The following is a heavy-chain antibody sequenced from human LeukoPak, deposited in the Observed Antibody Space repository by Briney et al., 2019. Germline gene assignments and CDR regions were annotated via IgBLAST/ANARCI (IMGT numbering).Heavy chain of an antibody. CDR2: TYYRSKWYN. CDR1: GDSFSSNSAA. D-gene: IGHD2-2*01. V-gene: IGHV6-1*01. Sequence: SQTLSLTCAISGDSFSSNSAAWNWLRQSPSRGLEWLGRTYYRSKWYNDYAVSVKSRITINPDTSKNQCSLQLNSVTPEDTAVYYCARGTYCSSTSCYRHYGMDVWGQGTTVTVSS. J-gene: IGHJ6*02. CDR3: ARGTYCSSTSCYRHYGMDV.